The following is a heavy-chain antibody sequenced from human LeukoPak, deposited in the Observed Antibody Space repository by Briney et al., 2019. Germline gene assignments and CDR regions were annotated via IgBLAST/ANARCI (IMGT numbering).Heavy chain of an antibody. D-gene: IGHD2-15*01. CDR3: VRQDCSGGSCYLDY. J-gene: IGHJ4*02. CDR2: ISYHGRDQ. CDR1: RFIFSNYA. Sequence: PGGSLRLSCAASRFIFSNYAMHWVRQAPGKGLDWVAVISYHGRDQFYADSVKGRFTISRDSSKDTLYLQMNCLRTEDTAVYYCVRQDCSGGSCYLDYWGQGTLVTVSS. V-gene: IGHV3-30*04.